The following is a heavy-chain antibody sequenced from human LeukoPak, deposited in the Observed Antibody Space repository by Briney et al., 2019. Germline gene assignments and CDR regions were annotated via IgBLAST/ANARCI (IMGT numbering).Heavy chain of an antibody. CDR3: ATALRGTEPDY. J-gene: IGHJ4*02. D-gene: IGHD3/OR15-3a*01. V-gene: IGHV1-46*01. Sequence: ASVKVSCKASGYTFTSYYMHWVRQAPGQGLEWMGIINPSGGSTSYAQKFQGRVTMTRDTSTSTVYMELSSLRSEDTAVYYCATALRGTEPDYWGQGTLVTVSS. CDR2: INPSGGST. CDR1: GYTFTSYY.